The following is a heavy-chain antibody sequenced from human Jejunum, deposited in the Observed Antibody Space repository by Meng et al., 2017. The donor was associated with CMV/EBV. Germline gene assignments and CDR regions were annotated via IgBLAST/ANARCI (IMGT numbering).Heavy chain of an antibody. CDR1: GYSVRYAY. CDR2: SADDGAP. D-gene: IGHD3-10*01. J-gene: IGHJ4*02. Sequence: EVEDGVMGGGSSQRGAYQAPSYTASGYSVRYAYQDWVRQPAGKGLEWVTVSADDGAPYYIESVKDRFIISRDNANNALYLQRNNLRAEDTAVYYCATGHYRPDTGWGQGTLVTVSS. CDR3: ATGHYRPDTG. V-gene: IGHV3-66*01.